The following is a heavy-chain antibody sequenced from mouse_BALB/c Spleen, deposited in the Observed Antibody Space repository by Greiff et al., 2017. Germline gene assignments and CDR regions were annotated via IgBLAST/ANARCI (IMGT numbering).Heavy chain of an antibody. Sequence: EVKLVESGGGLVQPKGSLKLSCAASGFTFNTYAMNWVRQAPGKGLEWVARIRSKSNNYATYYADSVKDRFTISRDDSQSMLYLQMNNLKTEDTAMYYCVRQGGYAPSYWGQGTLVTVSA. J-gene: IGHJ3*01. CDR1: GFTFNTYA. CDR2: IRSKSNNYAT. CDR3: VRQGGYAPSY. V-gene: IGHV10-1*02. D-gene: IGHD2-10*02.